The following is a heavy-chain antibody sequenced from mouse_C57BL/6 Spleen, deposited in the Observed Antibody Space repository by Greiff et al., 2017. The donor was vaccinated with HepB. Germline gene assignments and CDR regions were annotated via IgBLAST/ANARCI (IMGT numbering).Heavy chain of an antibody. CDR2: INYDGSST. D-gene: IGHD1-1*01. CDR1: GFTFSDYY. CDR3: AREGYGSSYVDYYAMDY. V-gene: IGHV5-16*01. Sequence: EVKLMESEGGLVQPGSSMKLSCTASGFTFSDYYMAWVRQVPEKGLEWVANINYDGSSTYYLDSLKSRFIISRDNAKNILYLQMSSLKSEDTATYYCAREGYGSSYVDYYAMDYWGQGTSVTVSS. J-gene: IGHJ4*01.